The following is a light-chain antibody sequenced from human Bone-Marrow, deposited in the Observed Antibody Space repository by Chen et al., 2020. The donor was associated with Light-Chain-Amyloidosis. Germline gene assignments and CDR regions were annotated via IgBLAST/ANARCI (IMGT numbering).Light chain of an antibody. J-gene: IGKJ3*01. CDR1: QSISSY. CDR2: AAA. V-gene: IGKV1-39*01. Sequence: DIQMTQSPSSLSASVGDRVTITCRASQSISSYLNWYQQKPGKAPKLLIYAAASLQSGVPSRFSGSGSGTDFPLTISSLQPEDFATYYCQQSYSTPLFTFGPGTKVDI. CDR3: QQSYSTPLFT.